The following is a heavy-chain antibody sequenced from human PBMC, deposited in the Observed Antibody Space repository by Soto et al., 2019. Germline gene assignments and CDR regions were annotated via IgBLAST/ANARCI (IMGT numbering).Heavy chain of an antibody. J-gene: IGHJ6*02. V-gene: IGHV3-48*02. Sequence: HPGGSLRLSCAASGFTFSSHSMNWVRQAPGKGLEWVSYISSSSSTIYYADSVKGRFTISRDNAKNSLYLQMNSLRDEDTAVYFCASIGGITGTTDLWNYYYGMDVWGQGTTVTVSS. D-gene: IGHD1-7*01. CDR3: ASIGGITGTTDLWNYYYGMDV. CDR2: ISSSSSTI. CDR1: GFTFSSHS.